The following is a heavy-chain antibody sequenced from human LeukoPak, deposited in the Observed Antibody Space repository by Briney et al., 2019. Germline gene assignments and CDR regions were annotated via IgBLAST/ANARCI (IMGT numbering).Heavy chain of an antibody. CDR1: GGSISSSSYY. D-gene: IGHD2-15*01. V-gene: IGHV4-39*01. CDR3: ARLGYCSGVSCYEFLYYYYYMDV. CDR2: IYYSGST. Sequence: PSETLSLTRTVSGGSISSSSYYWGWIRQPPGKGLEWIGSIYYSGSTYYNPSLKSRVTISVDTSKNQFSLKLSSVTAADTAVYYCARLGYCSGVSCYEFLYYYYYMDVWGKGTTVTVSS. J-gene: IGHJ6*03.